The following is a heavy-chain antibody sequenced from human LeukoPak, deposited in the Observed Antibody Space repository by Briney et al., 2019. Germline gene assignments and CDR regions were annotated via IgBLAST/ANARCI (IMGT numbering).Heavy chain of an antibody. Sequence: GASVKVSCKASGYSFTSCYLHWVRQAPRQGLEWMGVINPSGGSTSYAQNFQGRVTMTRDTSTSTVYMELSSLRSEDTAVYYCARTTEYRRPLDYWGQGTLVTVSS. D-gene: IGHD2/OR15-2a*01. CDR1: GYSFTSCY. J-gene: IGHJ4*02. CDR2: INPSGGST. CDR3: ARTTEYRRPLDY. V-gene: IGHV1-46*01.